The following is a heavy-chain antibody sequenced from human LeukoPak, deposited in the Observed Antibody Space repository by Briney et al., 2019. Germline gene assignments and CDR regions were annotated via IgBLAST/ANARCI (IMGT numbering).Heavy chain of an antibody. CDR3: AKGVVVAPDVTPFDY. CDR2: ISGRGASK. V-gene: IGHV3-23*01. Sequence: GGSLRLSCAASGFTFSSYEMNWVRQAPGKGLEWVSGISGRGASKYYADSVKGRFTISRDNSKNTLYLQMNSLRAEDTAVYYCAKGVVVAPDVTPFDYWGQGTLVTVSS. J-gene: IGHJ4*02. D-gene: IGHD2-2*01. CDR1: GFTFSSYE.